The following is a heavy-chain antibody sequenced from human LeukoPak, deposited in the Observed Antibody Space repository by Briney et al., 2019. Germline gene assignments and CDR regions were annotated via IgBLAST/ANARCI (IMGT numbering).Heavy chain of an antibody. CDR1: GFTFSSYG. CDR3: AKDGTMVRGVIRDGLLDY. J-gene: IGHJ4*02. CDR2: ISGSGGST. V-gene: IGHV3-23*01. D-gene: IGHD3-10*01. Sequence: GGSLRLSCAASGFTFSSYGMSWVRQAPGKGLEWVSAISGSGGSTYYADSVKGRFTISRDNSKNTMYLQMNSLRAEDTAVYYCAKDGTMVRGVIRDGLLDYWGQGTLVTVPS.